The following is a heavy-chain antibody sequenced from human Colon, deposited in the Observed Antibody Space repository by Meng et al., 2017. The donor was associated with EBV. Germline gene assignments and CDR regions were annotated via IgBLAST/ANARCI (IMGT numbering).Heavy chain of an antibody. J-gene: IGHJ6*02. Sequence: LLKPSDILPLTSPVSVRSSSAYYWSLIRQPPGRGLEWIGKTRHNGGTNYNPSLKSRVTTSVDTSKNQFSLKVNSMTAADTAVYFCARGTFPLTGGVRMDVWGQGTTVTVSS. V-gene: IGHV4-34*01. CDR3: ARGTFPLTGGVRMDV. CDR1: VRSSSAYY. CDR2: TRHNGGT. D-gene: IGHD2-8*02.